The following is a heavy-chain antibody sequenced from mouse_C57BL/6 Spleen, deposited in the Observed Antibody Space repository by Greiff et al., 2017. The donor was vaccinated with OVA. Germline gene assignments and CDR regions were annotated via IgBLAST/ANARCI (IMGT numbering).Heavy chain of an antibody. D-gene: IGHD4-1*01. CDR3: ARLTGTGWFAY. Sequence: VQLQQSGGGLVKPGGSLKLSCAASGFTFSDYGMHWVRQAPEKGLEWVAYISSGSSTIYYADTVKGRFTISRDNAKNTLFLQMTSLRSEDTAMYYCARLTGTGWFAYWGQGTLVTVSA. CDR2: ISSGSSTI. CDR1: GFTFSDYG. V-gene: IGHV5-17*01. J-gene: IGHJ3*01.